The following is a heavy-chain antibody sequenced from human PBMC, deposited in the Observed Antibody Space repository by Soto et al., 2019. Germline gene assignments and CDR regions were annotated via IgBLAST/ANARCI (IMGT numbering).Heavy chain of an antibody. CDR2: IYSTGTT. Sequence: ESGGGLIQPGGSLKLSCAASGFTVGNNYMSWVRQAPGKGLEWVSLIYSTGTTKYADSVKGRFTVSRDNAKNTLYLQMNSLRAEDTAVYYCAKDGRGSGSHYNSFGYWGQGTLVPVSS. J-gene: IGHJ4*02. CDR1: GFTVGNNY. D-gene: IGHD3-10*01. CDR3: AKDGRGSGSHYNSFGY. V-gene: IGHV3-53*01.